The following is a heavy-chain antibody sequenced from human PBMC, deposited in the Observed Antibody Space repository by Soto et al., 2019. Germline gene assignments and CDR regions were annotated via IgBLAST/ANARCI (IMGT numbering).Heavy chain of an antibody. CDR2: IWYDGSNK. V-gene: IGHV3-33*01. CDR3: ARDQVRYCSGGSCYYFDY. D-gene: IGHD2-15*01. Sequence: GGSLRLSCAASGFTFSSYGMHWVRQAPGKGLEWVAVIWYDGSNKYYADSVKGRFTISRDNSKNTLYLQMNSLRAEDTALYYCARDQVRYCSGGSCYYFDYWGQGTLVTVSS. CDR1: GFTFSSYG. J-gene: IGHJ4*02.